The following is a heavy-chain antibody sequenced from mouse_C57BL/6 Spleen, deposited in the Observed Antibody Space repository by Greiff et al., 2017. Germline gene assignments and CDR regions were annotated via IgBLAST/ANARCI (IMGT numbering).Heavy chain of an antibody. D-gene: IGHD2-2*01. V-gene: IGHV1-82*01. CDR2: IYPGDGDT. J-gene: IGHJ4*01. CDR3: AYGYDGGYAMDY. CDR1: GYAFSSSW. Sequence: VQLQQSGPELVKPGASVKISCKASGYAFSSSWMNWVKQRPGKGLEWIGRIYPGDGDTNYNGKFKGKATLTADKSSSTAYMQLSSLTSEDSAVYFCAYGYDGGYAMDYWGQGTSVTVSS.